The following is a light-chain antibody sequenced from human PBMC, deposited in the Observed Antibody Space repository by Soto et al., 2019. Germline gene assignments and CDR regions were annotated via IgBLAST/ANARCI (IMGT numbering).Light chain of an antibody. J-gene: IGKJ1*01. CDR3: QQSYSTPPGT. V-gene: IGKV1-39*01. CDR1: QDISNY. Sequence: IQMNQSPSSLSASVGDRVTITCQVSQDISNYLNWYQQKPGKAPKLLIYDASRLESGVPSRFSGSGSGTDFTLTISSLQPEDFATYYCQQSYSTPPGTFGQGTKVDI. CDR2: DAS.